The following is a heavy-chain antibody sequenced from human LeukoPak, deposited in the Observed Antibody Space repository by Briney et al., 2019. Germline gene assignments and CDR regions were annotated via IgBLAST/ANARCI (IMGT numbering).Heavy chain of an antibody. CDR1: GGSISSYY. Sequence: SETLSLTCTVSGGSISSYYWSWIRQPPGKGLEWIGYIYYSGSTNYNPSPKSRVTISVDTSKNQFSLKLSSVTAADTAVYYCARVIPGQWLVPSVFDYWGQGTLVTVSS. CDR2: IYYSGST. J-gene: IGHJ4*02. D-gene: IGHD6-19*01. CDR3: ARVIPGQWLVPSVFDY. V-gene: IGHV4-59*01.